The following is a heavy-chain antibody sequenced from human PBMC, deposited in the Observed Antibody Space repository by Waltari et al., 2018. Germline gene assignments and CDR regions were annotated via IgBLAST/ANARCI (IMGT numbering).Heavy chain of an antibody. Sequence: QVQLQESGPGLVKPSQTLSLTCPFPGCSLSRGDYYWSWSRQPPGKGLEWIGYIYYSGSTYYNPSLKSRVTISVDTSKNQFSLKLSSVTAADTAVYYCASLYSSSLRFDYWGQGTLVTVSS. V-gene: IGHV4-30-4*08. CDR1: GCSLSRGDYY. D-gene: IGHD6-6*01. CDR3: ASLYSSSLRFDY. J-gene: IGHJ4*02. CDR2: IYYSGST.